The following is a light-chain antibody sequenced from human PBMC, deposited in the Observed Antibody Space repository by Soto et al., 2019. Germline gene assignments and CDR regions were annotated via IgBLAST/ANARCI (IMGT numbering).Light chain of an antibody. J-gene: IGLJ3*02. Sequence: QAEVTQPPSASGTPGQRVTISCSGSSSNIGSNTVNWYQQLPGTAPKLLIYSNNQRPSGVPDRFSGSKSGTSASLAISGLQSEDEADYYCAAWDDSLNGGVFGGGTKLTVL. CDR1: SSNIGSNT. CDR3: AAWDDSLNGGV. V-gene: IGLV1-44*01. CDR2: SNN.